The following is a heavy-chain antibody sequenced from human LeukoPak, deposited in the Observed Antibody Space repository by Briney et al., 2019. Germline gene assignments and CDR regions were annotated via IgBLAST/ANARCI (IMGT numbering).Heavy chain of an antibody. Sequence: GGSLRLSCAASGFTFSWYEMNWVGQAPGKWLEWVSYISSSGSTIYYADSVKGRFTISRDNAKNSLYLQMNSLRAEDTAVYYCARVNGYNYGGDYWGQGTLVTVSS. V-gene: IGHV3-48*03. CDR3: ARVNGYNYGGDY. CDR1: GFTFSWYE. D-gene: IGHD5-24*01. J-gene: IGHJ4*02. CDR2: ISSSGSTI.